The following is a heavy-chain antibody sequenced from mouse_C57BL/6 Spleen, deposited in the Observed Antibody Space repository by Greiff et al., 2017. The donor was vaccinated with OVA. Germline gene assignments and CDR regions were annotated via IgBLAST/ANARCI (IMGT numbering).Heavy chain of an antibody. J-gene: IGHJ4*01. Sequence: QLQQSGPELVKPGASVKISCKASGYAFSSSWMNWVKQRPGKGLEWIGRIYPGDGDTNYNGKFKGKATLTADKSSSTAYMQLSSLTSEDSAVYFCAIDYYGSSYYAMDYWGQGTSVTVSS. V-gene: IGHV1-82*01. CDR1: GYAFSSSW. CDR3: AIDYYGSSYYAMDY. D-gene: IGHD1-1*01. CDR2: IYPGDGDT.